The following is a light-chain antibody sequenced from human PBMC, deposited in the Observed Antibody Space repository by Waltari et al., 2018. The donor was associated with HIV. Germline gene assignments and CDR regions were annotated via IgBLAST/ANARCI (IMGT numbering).Light chain of an antibody. CDR3: SSYTSNNTWV. V-gene: IGLV2-14*03. J-gene: IGLJ3*02. Sequence: QSALTQPASVSGSLGQSITISCTGTRGDLGDSNYVSWYQQHPGEVPKVLIFSVSNRPSGVSSRFSGSKAGNTASLTLSGLQAEDEADYYCSSYTSNNTWVFGGGTKLTVL. CDR1: RGDLGDSNY. CDR2: SVS.